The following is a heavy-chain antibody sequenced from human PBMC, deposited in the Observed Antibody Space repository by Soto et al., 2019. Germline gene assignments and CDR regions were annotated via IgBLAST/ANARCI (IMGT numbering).Heavy chain of an antibody. CDR1: GGSISSYY. CDR2: IYYSGST. V-gene: IGHV4-59*08. D-gene: IGHD6-19*01. Sequence: PSETLSLTCTVSGGSISSYYWSWIRQPPGKGLEWIGYIYYSGSTNYNPSLKSRVTISVDTSKNQFSLKLSSVTAADTAVYYCARARHSSGWYSPPTGYYYMDVWGKGTTVTVSS. CDR3: ARARHSSGWYSPPTGYYYMDV. J-gene: IGHJ6*03.